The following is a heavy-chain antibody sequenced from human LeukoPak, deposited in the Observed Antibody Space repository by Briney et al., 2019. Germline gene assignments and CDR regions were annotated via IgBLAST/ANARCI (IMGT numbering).Heavy chain of an antibody. Sequence: GGSLRLSCAASGFTFSSYAMSWVRQAPGKGLEWVSGIYSGGSTFYADSVVKGRFTISRDNSKNSLFLQMNSLRAEDTAVYYCARDPMGDGASSFDYWGQGTLVTVSS. CDR2: IYSGGST. CDR3: ARDPMGDGASSFDY. D-gene: IGHD3-16*01. V-gene: IGHV3-66*01. J-gene: IGHJ4*02. CDR1: GFTFSSYA.